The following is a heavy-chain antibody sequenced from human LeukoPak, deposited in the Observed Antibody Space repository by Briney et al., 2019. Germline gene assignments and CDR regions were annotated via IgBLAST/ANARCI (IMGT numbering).Heavy chain of an antibody. V-gene: IGHV3-23*01. J-gene: IGHJ3*02. CDR2: TSGSGGGT. Sequence: PGGSLRLSCAASGFTFSSYAMSWVRQAPGKGLEWVSGTSGSGGGTYYADSVKGRFTISRENSKNTLYLQMNSLRAEDTAVYYCAKDRNWGSEAFDIWGQGTMVTVSS. CDR1: GFTFSSYA. CDR3: AKDRNWGSEAFDI. D-gene: IGHD3-16*01.